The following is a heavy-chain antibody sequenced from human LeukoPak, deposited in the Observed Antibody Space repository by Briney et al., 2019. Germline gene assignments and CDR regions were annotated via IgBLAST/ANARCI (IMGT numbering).Heavy chain of an antibody. Sequence: GESLKISCRGSGYSFNTYWIGWVRQMPGKGLEWMGIIYPGDSDTRYSPSFRGQVTMSADKSINTAYLPWSSLKASDTAMYFCARRQGCSTSSCPPDSWGQGTLVTVSS. CDR2: IYPGDSDT. CDR1: GYSFNTYW. D-gene: IGHD2-2*01. CDR3: ARRQGCSTSSCPPDS. J-gene: IGHJ4*02. V-gene: IGHV5-51*01.